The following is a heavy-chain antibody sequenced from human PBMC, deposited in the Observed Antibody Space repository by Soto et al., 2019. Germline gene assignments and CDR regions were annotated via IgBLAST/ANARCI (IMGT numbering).Heavy chain of an antibody. D-gene: IGHD3-9*01. CDR3: ARVGTVSYNVLTGYSRYYFDY. CDR1: GFTFNMYW. V-gene: IGHV3-7*05. J-gene: IGHJ4*02. Sequence: GGSLRLSCAASGFTFNMYWMGWVRQAPGKGLEWVANIKQDGSEKYYVDPVKGRFTISRDNAQNSLYLQMNSLRAEDTAVYYCARVGTVSYNVLTGYSRYYFDYWGQGTLVTVFS. CDR2: IKQDGSEK.